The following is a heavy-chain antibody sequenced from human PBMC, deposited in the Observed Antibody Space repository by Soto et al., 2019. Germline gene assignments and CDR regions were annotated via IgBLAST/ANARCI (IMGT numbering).Heavy chain of an antibody. Sequence: QVQLVQSGAEVKKPRSSVKVSCKASGGTFSSYAISWVRQAPGQGLEWMGGIIPIFGTANYAQKFQGRVTITADESTSTAYMELSSLRSEDTAVYYCARDSLSDYGGPSDAFDIWGQGTMVTVSS. CDR2: IIPIFGTA. CDR3: ARDSLSDYGGPSDAFDI. J-gene: IGHJ3*02. V-gene: IGHV1-69*12. D-gene: IGHD4-17*01. CDR1: GGTFSSYA.